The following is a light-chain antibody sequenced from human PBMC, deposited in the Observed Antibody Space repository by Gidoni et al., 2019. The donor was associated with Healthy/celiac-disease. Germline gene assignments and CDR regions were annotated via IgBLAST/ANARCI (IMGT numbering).Light chain of an antibody. CDR2: EVS. CDR1: SSDVGGYNY. Sequence: QSALTQPAPVSGSPGQSITISCTGTSSDVGGYNYVSWYQQHPGKAPKLMIYEVSNRPSGVSNRFSGSKSGNTASLTISGLQAEDEADYYCSSYTSSSPLVFGTGTKVTVL. CDR3: SSYTSSSPLV. J-gene: IGLJ1*01. V-gene: IGLV2-14*01.